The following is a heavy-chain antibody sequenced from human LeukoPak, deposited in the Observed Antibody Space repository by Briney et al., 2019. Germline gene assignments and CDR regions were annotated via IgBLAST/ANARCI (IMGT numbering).Heavy chain of an antibody. Sequence: GGSLRLSCAASGFAVGSNYMYWVRQTPGKGLEWVSAIYTIADTYYADSVKGRFTISRDISKNMVYLQMNSLRAEDTAVYYCARGDSSGYYHVDYWGQGTPVTVSS. D-gene: IGHD3-22*01. CDR2: IYTIADT. CDR1: GFAVGSNY. CDR3: ARGDSSGYYHVDY. V-gene: IGHV3-66*01. J-gene: IGHJ4*02.